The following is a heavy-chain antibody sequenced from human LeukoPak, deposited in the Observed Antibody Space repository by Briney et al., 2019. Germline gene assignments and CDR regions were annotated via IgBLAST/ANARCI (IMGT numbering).Heavy chain of an antibody. J-gene: IGHJ4*02. CDR1: GGSFSGYY. CDR3: AGAGDYSDYVFDY. D-gene: IGHD4-11*01. V-gene: IGHV4-59*01. Sequence: SETLSLTCAVYGGSFSGYYWSWIRQPPGKGLEWIGYLYYSGSSNSTPSLKSRVTISLDTSKNQFTLKLSSVAAADADVYYCAGAGDYSDYVFDYWGQGTLVTVSS. CDR2: LYYSGSS.